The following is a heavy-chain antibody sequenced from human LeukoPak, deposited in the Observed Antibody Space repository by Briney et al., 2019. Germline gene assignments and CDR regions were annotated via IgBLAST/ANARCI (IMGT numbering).Heavy chain of an antibody. V-gene: IGHV4-38-2*02. Sequence: SETLSLTCTVSGYSISSGYYWGWIRQPPGKGLEWIGSIYHSGSTYYNPSLKSRVTISVDTSKNQFSLKLSSVTAADTAVYYCARDGYSSGWYSFKRGTFDYWGQGTLVTVSS. CDR1: GYSISSGYY. CDR3: ARDGYSSGWYSFKRGTFDY. D-gene: IGHD6-19*01. CDR2: IYHSGST. J-gene: IGHJ4*02.